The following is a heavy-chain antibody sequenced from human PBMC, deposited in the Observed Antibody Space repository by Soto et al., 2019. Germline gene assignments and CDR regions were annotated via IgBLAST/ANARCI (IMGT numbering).Heavy chain of an antibody. CDR2: ISSSSSTI. D-gene: IGHD3-16*02. CDR3: ARINYDYGWGGYRSYYFDY. V-gene: IGHV3-48*02. Sequence: EVQLVESGGGLVQPGGSLRLSCAASGFTFISYSMNWVRQAPGKGLEWVSYISSSSSTIYFADSVKGRFTISRDNAKNSLYLQMNSLRHEDTGVYYCARINYDYGWGGYRSYYFDYWGPGTLVTVSS. J-gene: IGHJ4*02. CDR1: GFTFISYS.